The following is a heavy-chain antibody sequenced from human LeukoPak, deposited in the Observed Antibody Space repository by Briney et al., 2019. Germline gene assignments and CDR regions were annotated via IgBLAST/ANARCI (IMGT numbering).Heavy chain of an antibody. D-gene: IGHD2-2*01. CDR1: GFTFSSYA. J-gene: IGHJ4*02. CDR3: AKNEDIVVVPSALDY. V-gene: IGHV3-23*01. CDR2: GSGSGGKT. Sequence: PGGSLRLSCAASGFTFSSYAMSWFRQAPGKGLEWVSAGSGSGGKTYYADSVKGRFTISRDNSKNTLYLQMNSLRAEDTAIYYCAKNEDIVVVPSALDYWGQGTLVTVSS.